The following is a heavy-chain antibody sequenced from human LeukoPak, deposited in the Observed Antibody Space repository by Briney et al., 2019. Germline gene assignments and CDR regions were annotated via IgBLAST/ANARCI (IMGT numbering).Heavy chain of an antibody. D-gene: IGHD6-19*01. J-gene: IGHJ4*02. CDR2: LYYRGSTY. V-gene: IGHV4-39*01. Sequence: SETLSLTCAVSRASISSTSYYWDWIRQPPGKGLEWIGSLYYRGSTYYYNPSLKSRVTISVDTSKNQFSLKLSSVTAADTAVYYCAKRKDHQYSSGWNYRGTVDYWGQGTLVTVSS. CDR3: AKRKDHQYSSGWNYRGTVDY. CDR1: RASISSTSYY.